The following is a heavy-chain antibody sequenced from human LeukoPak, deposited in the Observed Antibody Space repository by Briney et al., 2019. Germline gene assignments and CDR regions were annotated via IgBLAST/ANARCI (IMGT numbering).Heavy chain of an antibody. J-gene: IGHJ4*02. CDR3: AREGDYGDPKNN. V-gene: IGHV4-34*01. CDR2: INHSGST. Sequence: SETLSLTCAVYGGSFSGYYWSWIRQPPGKGLEWIGEINHSGSTNYNPSLKSRVTISVGTSKNQFSLKLSSVTAADTAVYYCAREGDYGDPKNNWGQGTLVTVSS. D-gene: IGHD4-17*01. CDR1: GGSFSGYY.